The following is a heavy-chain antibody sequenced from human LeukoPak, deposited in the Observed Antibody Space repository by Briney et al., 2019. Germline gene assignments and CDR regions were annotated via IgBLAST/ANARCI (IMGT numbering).Heavy chain of an antibody. CDR3: AKRSAAAGKRGAFDI. J-gene: IGHJ3*02. Sequence: GGSLRLSCAASGFTFSSYWMSWVRQAPGKGLEWVSSISSSSSYIYYADSVKGRFFISRDNSKNTLSLQMNSLRVEDTAVYYCAKRSAAAGKRGAFDIWGQGTMVTVSS. CDR2: ISSSSSYI. CDR1: GFTFSSYW. D-gene: IGHD6-13*01. V-gene: IGHV3-21*01.